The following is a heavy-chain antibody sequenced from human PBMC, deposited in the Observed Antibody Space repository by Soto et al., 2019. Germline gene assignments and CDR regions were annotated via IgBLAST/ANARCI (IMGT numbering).Heavy chain of an antibody. CDR3: AKDRKAYDSNYYGMDV. CDR2: ISYDGSNK. V-gene: IGHV3-30*18. CDR1: GFTFSSYG. Sequence: LRLSCAASGFTFSSYGMHWVRQAPGKGLEWVAVISYDGSNKYYADSVKGRFTISRDNSKNTLYLQMNSLRAEDTAVYYCAKDRKAYDSNYYGMDVWGQGTTVTVSS. J-gene: IGHJ6*02. D-gene: IGHD3-3*01.